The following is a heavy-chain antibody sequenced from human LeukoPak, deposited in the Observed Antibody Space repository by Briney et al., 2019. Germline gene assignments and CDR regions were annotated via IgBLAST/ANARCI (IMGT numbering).Heavy chain of an antibody. CDR1: GYTFTSYA. CDR3: ARDPDIDSSGYYFTY. V-gene: IGHV1-3*01. D-gene: IGHD3-22*01. Sequence: ASVKVSCKASGYTFTSYAMHWVRQAPGQRLEWMGWINAGNGNTKYSQKFQGRVTITADESTSTAYMELSSLRSEDTAVYYCARDPDIDSSGYYFTYWGQGTLVTVSS. CDR2: INAGNGNT. J-gene: IGHJ4*02.